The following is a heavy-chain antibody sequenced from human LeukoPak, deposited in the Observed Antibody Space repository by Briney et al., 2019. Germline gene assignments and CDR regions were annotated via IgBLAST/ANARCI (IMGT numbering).Heavy chain of an antibody. V-gene: IGHV3-30*02. CDR3: AKEFEAYCGGDCYGVYFDY. Sequence: PGGSLRLSCAASGFTFSSYGMHWVRQAPGKGLEWVAFIRYDGSNKNYADSVKGRFTISRDNSKNTLYLQMNSLRAEDTAVYYCAKEFEAYCGGDCYGVYFDYWGQGTLVTVSS. CDR2: IRYDGSNK. D-gene: IGHD2-21*01. CDR1: GFTFSSYG. J-gene: IGHJ4*02.